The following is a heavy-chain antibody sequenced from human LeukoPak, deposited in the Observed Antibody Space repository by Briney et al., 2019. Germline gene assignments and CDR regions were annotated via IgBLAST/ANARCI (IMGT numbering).Heavy chain of an antibody. J-gene: IGHJ6*03. CDR3: ARVSYDFWSGHYYYYMDI. Sequence: SETPSLTCAVSGGSISSYYWSWIRQPAGKGLEWIGRIYTSGSTNYNPSLKSRVTMSVDTSKNQFSLKLSSVTAADTAVYYCARVSYDFWSGHYYYYMDIWGKGTTVTVSS. D-gene: IGHD3-3*01. CDR1: GGSISSYY. CDR2: IYTSGST. V-gene: IGHV4-4*07.